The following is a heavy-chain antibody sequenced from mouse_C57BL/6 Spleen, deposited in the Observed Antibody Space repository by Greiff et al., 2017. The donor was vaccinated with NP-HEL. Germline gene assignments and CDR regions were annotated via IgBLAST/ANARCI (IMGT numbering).Heavy chain of an antibody. J-gene: IGHJ1*03. V-gene: IGHV1-69*01. Sequence: QVQLQQPGAELVMPGASVKLSCKASGYTFTSYWMHWVKQRPGQGLEWIGEIDPSDSYTNYNQKFKGKSTLTVDKSSSTAYMQLSSLTSEDSAVYYCARLHYYGSSYYWYFDVWGTGPTVTVSS. D-gene: IGHD1-1*01. CDR2: IDPSDSYT. CDR3: ARLHYYGSSYYWYFDV. CDR1: GYTFTSYW.